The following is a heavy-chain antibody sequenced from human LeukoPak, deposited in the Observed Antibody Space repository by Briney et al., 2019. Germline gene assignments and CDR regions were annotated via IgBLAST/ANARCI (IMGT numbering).Heavy chain of an antibody. Sequence: ASVKVSCKASGYTFTGYYTHWVRQAPGQGLEWMGRINPNSGGTNYAQKFQGRVTMTRDTSISTAYMELSRLRSDDTAVYYCARVDTAMVKPFDYWGQGTLVTVSS. J-gene: IGHJ4*02. V-gene: IGHV1-2*06. CDR2: INPNSGGT. CDR1: GYTFTGYY. D-gene: IGHD5-18*01. CDR3: ARVDTAMVKPFDY.